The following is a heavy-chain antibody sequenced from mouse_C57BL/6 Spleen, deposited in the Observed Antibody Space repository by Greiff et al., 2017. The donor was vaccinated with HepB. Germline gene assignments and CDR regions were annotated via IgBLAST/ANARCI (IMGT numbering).Heavy chain of an antibody. J-gene: IGHJ4*01. D-gene: IGHD4-1*01. CDR2: ISSGGSYT. Sequence: EVQLLESGRDLVKPGASLKLSCAASGFTFSSYGMSWVRQTPDKRLEWVATISSGGSYTYYPDSVKGRSTISRDNAKNTLYLQLSSLKSADTAMYYCGRLTGRGHVAKDYWGQGTSVTVSS. CDR1: GFTFSSYG. CDR3: GRLTGRGHVAKDY. V-gene: IGHV5-6*01.